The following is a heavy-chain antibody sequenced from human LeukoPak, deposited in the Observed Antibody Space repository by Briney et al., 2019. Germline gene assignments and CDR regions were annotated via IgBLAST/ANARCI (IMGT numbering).Heavy chain of an antibody. D-gene: IGHD1-26*01. V-gene: IGHV1-24*01. J-gene: IGHJ4*02. Sequence: ASVKVSCKVSGYTLTELSMHWVRQAPGEGLEWMGGFDPEDGETIYAQKFQGRVTMTEDTSTDTAYMELRSLRSDDTAVYYCARGVLVGATAGHDYWGQGTLVTVSS. CDR1: GYTLTELS. CDR2: FDPEDGET. CDR3: ARGVLVGATAGHDY.